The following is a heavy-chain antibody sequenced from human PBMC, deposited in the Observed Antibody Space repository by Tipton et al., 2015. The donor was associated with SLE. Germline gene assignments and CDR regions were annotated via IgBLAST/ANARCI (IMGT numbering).Heavy chain of an antibody. D-gene: IGHD5/OR15-5a*01. V-gene: IGHV4-4*07. CDR2: ISTGGNT. CDR3: ARDRSSVSD. J-gene: IGHJ4*02. Sequence: TLSLTCTVSGGVISEYYWGWIRQPAGKGLEWIGRISTGGNTKYNPSLESRVTMSVDMSKNQFSLRLTSVTAADTAVYFCARDRSSVSDWGQGTQVIVSP. CDR1: GGVISEYY.